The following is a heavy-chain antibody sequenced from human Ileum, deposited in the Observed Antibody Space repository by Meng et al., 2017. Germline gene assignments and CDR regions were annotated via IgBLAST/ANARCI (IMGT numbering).Heavy chain of an antibody. CDR1: GFTFSTYA. J-gene: IGHJ4*02. CDR2: ISGDAKDT. V-gene: IGHV3-23*01. CDR3: VREATWAIFDY. Sequence: EVQLLGSGGDLAQPGGSLRLSCAASGFTFSTYAMSWVRQAPGKGPEWVSAISGDAKDTYYADSVKGRFTVSRDNFKNTVSLQMNSLRGEDAAIYYCVREATWAIFDYWGQGSLVTVSS.